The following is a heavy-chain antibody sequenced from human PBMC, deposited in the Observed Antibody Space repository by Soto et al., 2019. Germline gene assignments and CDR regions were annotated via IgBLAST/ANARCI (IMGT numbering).Heavy chain of an antibody. CDR1: GGTFSSYA. CDR2: IIPIFDTP. Sequence: QVPLVQSGAEVKKPGSSVKVSCKASGGTFSSYAISWVRQAPGQGLEWMGGIIPIFDTPSYAQKFQGRVTITADESTSTAYMELTSLRSDDTAVYYCAFPPRTGYQYGMDVWGQGTTVTVSS. V-gene: IGHV1-69*01. J-gene: IGHJ6*02. CDR3: AFPPRTGYQYGMDV.